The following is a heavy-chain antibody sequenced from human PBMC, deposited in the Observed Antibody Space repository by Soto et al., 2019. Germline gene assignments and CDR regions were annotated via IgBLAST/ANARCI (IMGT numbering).Heavy chain of an antibody. CDR3: AKSPSVVLVPSTLGGNNWFDP. V-gene: IGHV1-18*01. J-gene: IGHJ5*02. D-gene: IGHD2-15*01. CDR2: IVACNGNT. Sequence: GASVKVSCKASGYTFTSYGISWVRQAPGQGLEWMGWIVACNGNTNYAQQLQDRVTITRDMSTGTVYMELRSLRSEDTAVYFCAKSPSVVLVPSTLGGNNWFDPWGQGTLVTVSS. CDR1: GYTFTSYG.